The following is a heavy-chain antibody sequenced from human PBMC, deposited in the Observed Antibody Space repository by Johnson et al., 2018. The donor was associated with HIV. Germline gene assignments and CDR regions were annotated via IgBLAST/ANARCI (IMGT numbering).Heavy chain of an antibody. CDR3: AKIMSKWSVDDDAFDV. J-gene: IGHJ3*01. D-gene: IGHD2-15*01. CDR2: ISSSDITI. V-gene: IGHV3-11*01. Sequence: QVQLVESGGGLVKPGGSLRLSCAASGFAFSDCYMSWIRQAPGKGLEWISYISSSDITIYYADSVKGRFTISRDNSKNTLYLQMNSLRVEDTAVYYCAKIMSKWSVDDDAFDVWGQGTMVTVSS. CDR1: GFAFSDCY.